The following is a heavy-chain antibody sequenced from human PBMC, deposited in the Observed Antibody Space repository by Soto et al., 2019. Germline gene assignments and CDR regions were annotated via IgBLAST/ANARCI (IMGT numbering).Heavy chain of an antibody. CDR1: GGSISSFS. CDR2: IYYSGST. V-gene: IGHV4-59*01. D-gene: IGHD4-4*01. J-gene: IGHJ5*02. Sequence: SEPLSLTCNVSGGSISSFSWSWIRQHPGKGLEWIGYIYYSGSTNYNPSLKSRVTISVDTSKNQFSLKLSSVTAADTAVYYCGRDLRSRLYSNYDNWFDPWGQGTLVTVSS. CDR3: GRDLRSRLYSNYDNWFDP.